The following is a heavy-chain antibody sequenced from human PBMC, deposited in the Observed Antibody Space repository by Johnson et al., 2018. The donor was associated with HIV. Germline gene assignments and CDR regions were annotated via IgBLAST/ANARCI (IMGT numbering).Heavy chain of an antibody. CDR1: GVSFSDYA. V-gene: IGHV3-33*06. CDR2: IWYDGSNK. Sequence: VQLVESGGGVVRPGRSLRLSCAASGVSFSDYAMHWVRQAPGKGLEWVAVIWYDGSNKYYADSVKGRFTISRDNSKNTLYLQMNTLGAEDTAVYYCAKDRSRLHDAFDIWGQGTMVTVSS. J-gene: IGHJ3*02. D-gene: IGHD5-24*01. CDR3: AKDRSRLHDAFDI.